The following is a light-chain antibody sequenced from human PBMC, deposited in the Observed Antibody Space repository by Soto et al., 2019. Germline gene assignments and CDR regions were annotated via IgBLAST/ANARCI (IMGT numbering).Light chain of an antibody. CDR1: QGINTY. J-gene: IGKJ1*01. Sequence: DIQLTQSPSFLSASVGDRVTITCRASQGINTYLAWYQQKLGKAPKVLIYDASKLHSGVPSRFSGSGSGTEFTLTISSLQPEDFATYFCQQLNTYSRRTFGQGTKVDIK. CDR3: QQLNTYSRRT. CDR2: DAS. V-gene: IGKV1-9*01.